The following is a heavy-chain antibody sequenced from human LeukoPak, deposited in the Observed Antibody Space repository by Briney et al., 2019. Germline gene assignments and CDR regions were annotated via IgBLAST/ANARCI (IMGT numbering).Heavy chain of an antibody. CDR1: GGTXSSYA. D-gene: IGHD6-13*01. J-gene: IGHJ5*02. CDR3: ARHSSSYYSRIDP. V-gene: IGHV1-69*13. CDR2: IIPIFGTT. Sequence: SVKVSCKASGGTXSSYAISWVRQAPGQGLEWMGGIIPIFGTTNYAQKFQGRVTITADESTSTAYMELSSLRSEDTAVYYCARHSSSYYSRIDPWGQGTLVTVSS.